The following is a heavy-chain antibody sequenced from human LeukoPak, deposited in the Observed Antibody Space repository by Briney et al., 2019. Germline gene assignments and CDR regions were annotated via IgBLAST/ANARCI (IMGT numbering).Heavy chain of an antibody. CDR2: ISSSSSYI. CDR3: ARDLLLDYYDSSGPDAFDI. J-gene: IGHJ3*02. V-gene: IGHV3-21*01. Sequence: GGSLRLSCAASGFTFSSYAMNWVRQAPGKGLEWVSSISSSSSYIYYADSVKGRFTISRDNAKNSLYLQMNSLRAEDTAVYYCARDLLLDYYDSSGPDAFDIWGQGTMVTVSS. D-gene: IGHD3-22*01. CDR1: GFTFSSYA.